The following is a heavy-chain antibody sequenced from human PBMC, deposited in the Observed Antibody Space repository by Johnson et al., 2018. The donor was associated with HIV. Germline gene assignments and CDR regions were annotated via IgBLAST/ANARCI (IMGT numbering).Heavy chain of an antibody. Sequence: VQLVESGGGLVQPGRSLRLSCAASGFTFDDYGMSWVRQAPGKGLEWVSSISGSGGSTYYADSVKGRFTISRDNAKNSLYLQVNSLRAEDTAVYCCARDSGQQLADAFDIWGQGTMVTVSS. CDR3: ARDSGQQLADAFDI. CDR1: GFTFDDYG. V-gene: IGHV3-23*04. J-gene: IGHJ3*02. D-gene: IGHD6-6*01. CDR2: ISGSGGST.